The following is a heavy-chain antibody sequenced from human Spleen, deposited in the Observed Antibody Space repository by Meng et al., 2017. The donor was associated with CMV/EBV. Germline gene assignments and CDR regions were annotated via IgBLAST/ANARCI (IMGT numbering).Heavy chain of an antibody. CDR1: GFTFSSYE. J-gene: IGHJ6*02. Sequence: GGSLRLSCAASGFTFSSYEMNWVRQAPGKGLEWVSYISSSGSTIYYADSVKGRFTISRDNAKNSLYLQMNSLRAEDTAVYYCARGAAGTYYDFWSGYSHPYYYYGMDVWGQGTTVTVSS. CDR2: ISSSGSTI. V-gene: IGHV3-48*03. CDR3: ARGAAGTYYDFWSGYSHPYYYYGMDV. D-gene: IGHD3-3*01.